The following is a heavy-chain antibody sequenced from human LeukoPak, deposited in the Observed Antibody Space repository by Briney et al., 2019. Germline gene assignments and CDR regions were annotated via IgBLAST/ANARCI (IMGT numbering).Heavy chain of an antibody. CDR1: GFTFSDYY. Sequence: SGGSLRLSCAASGFTFSDYYMSWIRQAPGKGLEWVSYISSSGSTIYYADSVKGRFTISRDNAKNSLYLQMNSLRAEDTAVYYCARTYYDSSGYYRCFDYWGQGTLVTVSS. CDR2: ISSSGSTI. J-gene: IGHJ4*02. V-gene: IGHV3-11*04. CDR3: ARTYYDSSGYYRCFDY. D-gene: IGHD3-22*01.